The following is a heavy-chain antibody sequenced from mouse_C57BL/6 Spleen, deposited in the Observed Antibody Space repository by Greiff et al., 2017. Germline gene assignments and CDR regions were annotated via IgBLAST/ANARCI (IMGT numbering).Heavy chain of an antibody. CDR3: AETAQAD. CDR1: GYTFTSYD. Sequence: VQLQQSGPELVKPGASVKLSCKASGYTFTSYDINWVKQRPGQGLEWIGWIYPRDGSTKYNEKFKGKATLTVDTASSTAYMELHSLTCEDSAVSCCAETAQADWGQGTTLTVSS. J-gene: IGHJ2*01. CDR2: IYPRDGST. D-gene: IGHD3-2*02. V-gene: IGHV1-85*01.